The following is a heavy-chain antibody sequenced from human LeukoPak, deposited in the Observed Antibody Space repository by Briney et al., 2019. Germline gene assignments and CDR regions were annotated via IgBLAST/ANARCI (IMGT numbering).Heavy chain of an antibody. V-gene: IGHV1-8*01. Sequence: VASVKVSCKTSGYTFTDYDINWVRQATGQGLEWMGWMSPNSGNTGYAQKFQGRVTMIRDTSINTAYMELSSLRSEDTAVYFCASNPPRTGDFNYWGQGALVTVSS. CDR1: GYTFTDYD. CDR3: ASNPPRTGDFNY. J-gene: IGHJ4*02. D-gene: IGHD7-27*01. CDR2: MSPNSGNT.